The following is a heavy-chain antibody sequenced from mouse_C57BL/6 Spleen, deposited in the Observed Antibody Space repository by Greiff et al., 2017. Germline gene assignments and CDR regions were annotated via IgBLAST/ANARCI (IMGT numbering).Heavy chain of an antibody. CDR2: IWSGGST. Sequence: QVQLKQSGPGLVQPSQCLSITCTVSGFSLTSYGVHWVRQTPGKGLEWLGVIWSGGSTDYNAAFISRLSISKDNSKCQVFFKMNSLQADDTDIYYCARRREMDYWGQGTSVTVSS. V-gene: IGHV2-2*01. CDR3: ARRREMDY. CDR1: GFSLTSYG. J-gene: IGHJ4*01.